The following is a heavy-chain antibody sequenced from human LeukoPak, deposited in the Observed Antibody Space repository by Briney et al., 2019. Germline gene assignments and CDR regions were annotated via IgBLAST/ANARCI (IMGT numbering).Heavy chain of an antibody. CDR2: IIPIFGTA. CDR1: GGTFSSYA. V-gene: IGHV1-69*05. CDR3: ARGIAAAGTLAEYFQH. D-gene: IGHD6-13*01. Sequence: SVKVSCKASGGTFSSYAISWVRQAPGQGLEWMGGIIPIFGTANYAHKFQGRVTITTDESTSTAYMELSSLRSEDTAVYYCARGIAAAGTLAEYFQHWGQGTLVTVSS. J-gene: IGHJ1*01.